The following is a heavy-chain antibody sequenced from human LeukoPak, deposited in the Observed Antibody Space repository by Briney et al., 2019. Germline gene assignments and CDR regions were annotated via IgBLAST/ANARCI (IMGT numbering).Heavy chain of an antibody. CDR1: GGSISSYY. CDR3: ARGPGYCSGGSCYFDY. CDR2: IYYSGST. J-gene: IGHJ4*02. Sequence: SETLSLTCTVSGGSISSYYWSWIRQPPGKGLEWIGYIYYSGSTNYNPSLKSRVTISVDTSKNQFSLKLSSVTAADTAVYYCARGPGYCSGGSCYFDYWGQGTLVTVSS. D-gene: IGHD2-15*01. V-gene: IGHV4-59*01.